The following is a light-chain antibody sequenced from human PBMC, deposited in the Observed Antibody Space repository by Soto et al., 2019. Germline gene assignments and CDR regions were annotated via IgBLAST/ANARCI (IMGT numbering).Light chain of an antibody. V-gene: IGLV1-44*01. CDR1: SSNIGSNT. Sequence: QSVLTQPPSASGTPGQRVTISCSGSSSNIGSNTVNWYQQLPGTAPKLLIYSNNQRPSGVPDRFSGSKSGTSASLAISGLQSEDEADYYCAAWDDSLNSVVFGVWTKLTVL. CDR3: AAWDDSLNSVV. CDR2: SNN. J-gene: IGLJ2*01.